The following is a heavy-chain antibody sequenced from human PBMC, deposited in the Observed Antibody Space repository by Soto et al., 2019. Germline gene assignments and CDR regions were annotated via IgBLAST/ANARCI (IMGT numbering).Heavy chain of an antibody. V-gene: IGHV4-34*01. J-gene: IGHJ5*02. D-gene: IGHD2-2*02. CDR3: ARLGYCSSTSCYNVRWFDP. CDR2: INHSGST. Sequence: QVQLQQWGAGLLKPSETLSLTCAVYGGSFSGYYWCWIRQPPGKGVEWIGEINHSGSTNYNPSLKSRVTISVDTSKNQFSLKLSSVTAADTAVYYCARLGYCSSTSCYNVRWFDPWGQGTLVTVSS. CDR1: GGSFSGYY.